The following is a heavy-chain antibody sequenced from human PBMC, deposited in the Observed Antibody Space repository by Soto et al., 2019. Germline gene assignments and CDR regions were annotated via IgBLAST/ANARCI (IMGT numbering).Heavy chain of an antibody. CDR2: ISARNGNT. J-gene: IGHJ4*02. V-gene: IGHV1-18*01. CDR3: AKGPYYDLSKAYYFDY. CDR1: GYTFTSYG. Sequence: QVQLVQSGAEMKRPGASVKVSCKTSGYTFTSYGITWVRQAPGQGLEWMGWISARNGNTNYAQKFQGRVTMTTDTSTTTAYMELKSLGSDDTAVYYCAKGPYYDLSKAYYFDYWGQGTLATVSS. D-gene: IGHD3-3*01.